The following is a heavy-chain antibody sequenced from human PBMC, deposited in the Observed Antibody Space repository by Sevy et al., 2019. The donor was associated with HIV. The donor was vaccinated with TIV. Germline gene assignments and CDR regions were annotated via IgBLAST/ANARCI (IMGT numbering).Heavy chain of an antibody. V-gene: IGHV1-24*01. D-gene: IGHD1-7*01. CDR2: FDEDGEI. CDR3: AAAPGTTEGY. J-gene: IGHJ4*02. CDR1: GYTLTALS. Sequence: ASVKVSCKVSGYTLTALSMHWVRQAPGKGLEWMGGFDEDGEIMYAQKFQGRVTMTEDTSTDTAYMELSSLRSEDTAVYYCAAAPGTTEGYWGQGTLVTVSS.